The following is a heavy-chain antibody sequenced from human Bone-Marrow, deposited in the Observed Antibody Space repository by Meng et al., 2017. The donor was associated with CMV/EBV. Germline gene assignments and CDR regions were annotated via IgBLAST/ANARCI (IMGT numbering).Heavy chain of an antibody. CDR1: GFTFSSYG. D-gene: IGHD1-14*01. CDR2: ISYDGSNK. CDR3: AKETGQYGGWFDP. Sequence: ASGFTFSSYGMHWVRQAPGKGLEWVAVISYDGSNKYYADSVKGRFTISRDNSKNTLYLQINSLRAEDTAVYYCAKETGQYGGWFDPWGQGTLVTVSS. J-gene: IGHJ5*02. V-gene: IGHV3-30*18.